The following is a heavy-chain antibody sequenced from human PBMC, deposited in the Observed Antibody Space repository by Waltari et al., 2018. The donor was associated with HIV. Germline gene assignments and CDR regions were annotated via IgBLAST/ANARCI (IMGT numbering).Heavy chain of an antibody. V-gene: IGHV3-53*02. CDR1: GFTVSSNY. CDR2: IYSGGSI. Sequence: EVQLVETGGGLIQPGGSLRLSCAASGFTVSSNYMSWVRQAPGKGLEWVSVIYSGGSIYYADSVKGRFTISRDNSKNTLYLQMNSLRAEDTAVYYCARGGYSYGLSFDYWGQGTLVTVSS. CDR3: ARGGYSYGLSFDY. D-gene: IGHD5-18*01. J-gene: IGHJ4*02.